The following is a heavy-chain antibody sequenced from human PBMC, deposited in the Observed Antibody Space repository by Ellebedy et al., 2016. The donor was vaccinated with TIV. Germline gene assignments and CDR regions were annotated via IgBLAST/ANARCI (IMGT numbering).Heavy chain of an antibody. CDR2: IYPTDSYI. Sequence: GESLKISCKGSGYRFTNYWISWVRQMPGQGLEWMGRIYPTDSYINYSPSFQDHVTISADKSISTAYLQWSSLKASDTAMYYCASAGDYVGGFDYWGQGTLVTVSS. D-gene: IGHD4-17*01. CDR1: GYRFTNYW. CDR3: ASAGDYVGGFDY. J-gene: IGHJ4*02. V-gene: IGHV5-10-1*01.